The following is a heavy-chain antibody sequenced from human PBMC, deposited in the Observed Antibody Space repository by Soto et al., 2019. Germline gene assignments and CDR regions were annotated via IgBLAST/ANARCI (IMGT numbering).Heavy chain of an antibody. CDR3: ARSPHYDLTGYYYGMDV. Sequence: PSPTLSLPCAISGDIVSSNSAAWNWIRQSPSRGLEWLGRTYYRSKWSNDYAVSVKSRITINPDTSKNQFSLQLNSVSPEDTAVYYCARSPHYDLTGYYYGMDVWGQGTTVTVSS. CDR2: TYYRSKWSN. J-gene: IGHJ6*02. D-gene: IGHD3-3*01. V-gene: IGHV6-1*01. CDR1: GDIVSSNSAA.